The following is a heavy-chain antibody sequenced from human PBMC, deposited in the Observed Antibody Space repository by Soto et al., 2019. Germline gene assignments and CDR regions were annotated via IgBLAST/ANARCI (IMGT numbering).Heavy chain of an antibody. Sequence: QVQLQESGPGLVKPSQTLSLTCTVSGGSISSGDYYWSWIRQPPGKGQEWIGYIYYSGSTYYNPSLKSRVTISVDTSKYQLSLKLSSVTAADTAVYSCARALAVADYFDYWGQGTLVTVSS. CDR1: GGSISSGDYY. CDR3: ARALAVADYFDY. V-gene: IGHV4-30-4*01. D-gene: IGHD6-19*01. J-gene: IGHJ4*02. CDR2: IYYSGST.